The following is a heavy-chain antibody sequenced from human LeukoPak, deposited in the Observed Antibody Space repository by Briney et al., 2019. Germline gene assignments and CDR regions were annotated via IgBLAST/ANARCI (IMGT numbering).Heavy chain of an antibody. J-gene: IGHJ3*02. CDR3: ARPPLRGQWLALDAFDI. V-gene: IGHV7-4-1*02. CDR2: INTNTGNP. D-gene: IGHD6-19*01. Sequence: GASVKVSCKASGYTFTSYAMNWVRQAPGQGLEWMGWINTNTGNPTYAQGFTGRFVFSLDTSVSTAYLHISSLKAEDTAVYYCARPPLRGQWLALDAFDIWGQGTMVTVSS. CDR1: GYTFTSYA.